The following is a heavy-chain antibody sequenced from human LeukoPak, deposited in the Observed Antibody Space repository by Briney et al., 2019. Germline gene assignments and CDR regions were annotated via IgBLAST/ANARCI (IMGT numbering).Heavy chain of an antibody. Sequence: SETLSLTCSVSGGSVSSYYWSWVRQTPGKGLEWIGYISYTETTDYGPSLKSRVTISVDTSKNQFSLKLSSVTAADTAVYYCARGRYSSGWGYYYYYMDVWGKGTTVTVSS. V-gene: IGHV4-59*02. CDR1: GGSVSSYY. CDR3: ARGRYSSGWGYYYYYMDV. CDR2: ISYTETT. D-gene: IGHD6-19*01. J-gene: IGHJ6*03.